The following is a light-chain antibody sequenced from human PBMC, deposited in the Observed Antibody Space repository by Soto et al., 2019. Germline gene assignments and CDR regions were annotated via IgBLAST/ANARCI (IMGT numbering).Light chain of an antibody. Sequence: QSVLTQPPSASGTPGQRVTISCSRSSSNIGSNYVYWYQQLPGTAPKLLIYRNNQRPSGVPDRFSGSKSGTSASLAISGLRSVDAADYYCAAWDDSLSGRVVFGGGTKLTVL. CDR2: RNN. CDR1: SSNIGSNY. J-gene: IGLJ2*01. CDR3: AAWDDSLSGRVV. V-gene: IGLV1-47*01.